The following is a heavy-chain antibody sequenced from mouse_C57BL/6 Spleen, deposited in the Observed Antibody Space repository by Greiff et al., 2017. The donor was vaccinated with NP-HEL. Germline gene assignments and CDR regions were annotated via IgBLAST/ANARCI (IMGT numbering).Heavy chain of an antibody. D-gene: IGHD2-4*01. CDR2: IHPNSGST. J-gene: IGHJ1*03. Sequence: QVQLQQPGAELVKPGASVKLSCKASGYTFTSYWMHWVTQRPGQGLEWIGMIHPNSGSTNYNEKFKSKATLTVDKSSSTAYMQLSSLTSEDAAVYYCARRDYEYDGGDWYFDVWGTGTTVTVSS. CDR1: GYTFTSYW. V-gene: IGHV1-64*01. CDR3: ARRDYEYDGGDWYFDV.